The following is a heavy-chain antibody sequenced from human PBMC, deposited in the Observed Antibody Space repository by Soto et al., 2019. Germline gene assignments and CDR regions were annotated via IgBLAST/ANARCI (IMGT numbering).Heavy chain of an antibody. Sequence: SVKVSCKASGGTFSSYAISWVRQAPGQGLEWMGGIIPIFGTANYAQKFQGRVTITADESTSTAYMELSSLRSEDTAVYYCASLGSDWTGPVYTAMVDYWGQGTLVTVSS. V-gene: IGHV1-69*13. CDR1: GGTFSSYA. CDR3: ASLGSDWTGPVYTAMVDY. CDR2: IIPIFGTA. J-gene: IGHJ4*02. D-gene: IGHD5-18*01.